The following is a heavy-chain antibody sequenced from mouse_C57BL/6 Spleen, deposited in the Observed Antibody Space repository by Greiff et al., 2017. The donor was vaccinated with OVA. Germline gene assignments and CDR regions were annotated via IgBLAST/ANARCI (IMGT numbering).Heavy chain of an antibody. V-gene: IGHV1-66*01. D-gene: IGHD1-1*01. Sequence: VKLMESGPELVKPGASVKISCKASGYSFTSYYIHWVKQRPGQGLEWIGWLYPGSGNTKYNEKFKGKATLTANTSSSTAYMQLSSLTSEDSAVYYCASHYGSLYYFDYWGQGTTLTVSS. CDR3: ASHYGSLYYFDY. J-gene: IGHJ2*01. CDR1: GYSFTSYY. CDR2: LYPGSGNT.